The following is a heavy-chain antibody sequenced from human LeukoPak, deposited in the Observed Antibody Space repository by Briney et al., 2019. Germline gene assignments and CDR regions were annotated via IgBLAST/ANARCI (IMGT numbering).Heavy chain of an antibody. V-gene: IGHV3-33*01. Sequence: GRSLRLSCAAPGFTFSNYLMHWVRQAPGKGLEWVAVIWYDGSNKYYADSVKGRFTISRDNSKNTLYLQMNSLRAEDTAVYYCARDPANFYDSSGYPDYWGQGTLVTVSS. CDR1: GFTFSNYL. CDR2: IWYDGSNK. CDR3: ARDPANFYDSSGYPDY. D-gene: IGHD3-22*01. J-gene: IGHJ4*02.